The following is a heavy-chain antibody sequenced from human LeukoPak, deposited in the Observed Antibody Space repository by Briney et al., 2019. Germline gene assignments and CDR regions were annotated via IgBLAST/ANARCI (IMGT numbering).Heavy chain of an antibody. CDR2: ISSSGSTI. D-gene: IGHD5-18*01. Sequence: PGGSLRLSCAAPGFPFSSYEMNWVRQAPGKGLEWVSYISSSGSTIYYADSMKGRFTISRDNAKNSLYLQMNSLRAEDTAVYYCARAPGGYSYGTPNFDYWGQGTLVTVSS. CDR1: GFPFSSYE. V-gene: IGHV3-48*03. CDR3: ARAPGGYSYGTPNFDY. J-gene: IGHJ4*02.